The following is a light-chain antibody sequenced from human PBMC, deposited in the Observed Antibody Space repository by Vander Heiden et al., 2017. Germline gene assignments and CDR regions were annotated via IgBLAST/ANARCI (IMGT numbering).Light chain of an antibody. CDR2: DAA. CDR1: QDISNY. V-gene: IGKV1-33*01. Sequence: DIQIPQSPSSLSASVGDRVTITCQARQDISNYLNWYQQKPGKAPKLLSYDAAKLETGDPSRCSGSGSGTDFTFTISSLQPEDIATYYCQQYDNLPPYTFGQGTKVEIK. J-gene: IGKJ2*01. CDR3: QQYDNLPPYT.